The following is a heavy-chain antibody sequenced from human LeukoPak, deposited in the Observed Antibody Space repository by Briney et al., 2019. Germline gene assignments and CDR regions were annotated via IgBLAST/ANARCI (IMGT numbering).Heavy chain of an antibody. V-gene: IGHV3-30*03. J-gene: IGHJ4*02. CDR2: IADDGGVK. D-gene: IGHD3-3*01. CDR3: AREATWGEWYFDH. Sequence: GRSLRLSCVASGITFSRHGMDWVRQAPGKGLGWVAVIADDGGVKQYADSVKGRFTASRDNSKSTLYLQMNGLSVEDTAIYYCAREATWGEWYFDHWGQGTPVTVSS. CDR1: GITFSRHG.